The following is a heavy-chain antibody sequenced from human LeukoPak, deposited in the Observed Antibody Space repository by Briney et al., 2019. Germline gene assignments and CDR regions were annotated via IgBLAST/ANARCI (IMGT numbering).Heavy chain of an antibody. CDR2: ISGSGGST. Sequence: GGSLRLSCAASGFTLSSYAMSWVRQAPGKGLEWVSAISGSGGSTYYADSVKGRFTIPRDNSKNTLYLQMNSLRAEDTAVYYCAKHGYSYGTPYYFDYWGQGTLVTVSS. CDR3: AKHGYSYGTPYYFDY. CDR1: GFTLSSYA. J-gene: IGHJ4*02. D-gene: IGHD5-18*01. V-gene: IGHV3-23*01.